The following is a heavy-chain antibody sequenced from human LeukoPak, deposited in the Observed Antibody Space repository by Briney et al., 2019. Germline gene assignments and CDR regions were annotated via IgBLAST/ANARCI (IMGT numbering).Heavy chain of an antibody. CDR1: GGSFSGYY. CDR2: IYYSGST. D-gene: IGHD3-16*01. J-gene: IGHJ4*02. CDR3: ARHQGYSAITLPFDY. Sequence: SETLSLTCAVYGGSFSGYYWSWIRQPPGKGLEWIGCIYYSGSTNYNPSLKSRVAISVDTSKNQFSLKLSSVTAADTAVYYCARHQGYSAITLPFDYWGQGTLVTVSS. V-gene: IGHV4-59*08.